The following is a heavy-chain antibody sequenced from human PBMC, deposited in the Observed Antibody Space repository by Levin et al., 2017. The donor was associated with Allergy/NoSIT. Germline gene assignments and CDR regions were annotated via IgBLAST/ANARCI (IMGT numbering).Heavy chain of an antibody. J-gene: IGHJ4*02. Sequence: SETLSLTCAVSGDSISINTWWSWVRQPPGKGLEWIGQISHSGNTDYSPSLKSRVTISVDRSQNQVSLNLYSVTAADTAVYYCAEHRGRSQGYWGQGTLVTVSS. CDR1: GDSISINTW. V-gene: IGHV4-4*02. CDR3: AEHRGRSQGY. CDR2: ISHSGNT.